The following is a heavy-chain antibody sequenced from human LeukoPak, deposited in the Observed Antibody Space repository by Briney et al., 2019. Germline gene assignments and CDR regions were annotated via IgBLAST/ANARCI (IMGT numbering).Heavy chain of an antibody. CDR1: GFTFSSYS. D-gene: IGHD3-3*01. V-gene: IGHV3-48*01. Sequence: GGSLRLSCAASGFTFSSYSMNWVRQAPGKGLEWVSYISSSSSTIYYADSVKGRFTISRDNAKNSLYLQMNSLRAEDTAVYYCASHYDFWRSDAFDIWGQGTMVTVSS. J-gene: IGHJ3*02. CDR2: ISSSSSTI. CDR3: ASHYDFWRSDAFDI.